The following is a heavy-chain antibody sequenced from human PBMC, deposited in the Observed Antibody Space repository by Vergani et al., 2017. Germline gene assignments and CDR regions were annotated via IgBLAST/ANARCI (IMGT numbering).Heavy chain of an antibody. CDR3: AREGFYDYVWGSYRLRGGYYFDY. J-gene: IGHJ4*02. CDR2: INAGNGNT. V-gene: IGHV1-3*01. CDR1: GYTFTSYA. Sequence: QVQLVQSGAEVKKPGASVKVSCKASGYTFTSYAMHWVRQAPGQRLEWMGWINAGNGNTKYSQKFQGRVTITRDTSASTAYMELSSLRSEDTAVYYCAREGFYDYVWGSYRLRGGYYFDYWGQGPLVTVSS. D-gene: IGHD3-16*02.